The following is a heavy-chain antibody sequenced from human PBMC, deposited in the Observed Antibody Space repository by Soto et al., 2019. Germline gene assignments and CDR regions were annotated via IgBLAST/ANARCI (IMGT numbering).Heavy chain of an antibody. CDR1: GFTFSSYA. D-gene: IGHD3-16*02. CDR3: AKDRLSTWSFYYGMDV. V-gene: IGHV3-30-3*01. CDR2: ISYDGNNK. Sequence: PGGSLRLSCAASGFTFSSYAMSWVRQAPGKGLEWVAVISYDGNNKYYADSVKGRFTISRDNSKNTLYLQMNSLRAEDTAVYYCAKDRLSTWSFYYGMDVWGQGTTVTVSS. J-gene: IGHJ6*02.